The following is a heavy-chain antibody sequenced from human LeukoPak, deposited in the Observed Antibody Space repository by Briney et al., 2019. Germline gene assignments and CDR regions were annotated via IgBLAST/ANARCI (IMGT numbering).Heavy chain of an antibody. J-gene: IGHJ4*02. CDR1: GFTFSSCW. Sequence: PGGSLRLSCAASGFTFSSCWMSWVRQAPGKGLEWVANIKQDGSEKYYVDSVKGRFTISRDNAKNSLYLQMNSLTVDDTAVYYCARDLWLGQRGLFYFEYWGQGAPVTVAS. D-gene: IGHD3-22*01. CDR2: IKQDGSEK. CDR3: ARDLWLGQRGLFYFEY. V-gene: IGHV3-7*01.